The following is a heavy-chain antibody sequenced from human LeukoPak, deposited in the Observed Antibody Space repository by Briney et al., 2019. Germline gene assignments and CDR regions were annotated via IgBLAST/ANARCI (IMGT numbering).Heavy chain of an antibody. Sequence: GGSLRLSCAASRFTFSSYSMNWVRQAPGKGLEWVSSISSSSSYIYYADSVKGRFTISRDNAKNSLYLQMNSLRAEDTAVYYCARDTNSAGAYFDYWGQGTLVTVSS. D-gene: IGHD2-21*01. V-gene: IGHV3-21*01. J-gene: IGHJ4*02. CDR1: RFTFSSYS. CDR2: ISSSSSYI. CDR3: ARDTNSAGAYFDY.